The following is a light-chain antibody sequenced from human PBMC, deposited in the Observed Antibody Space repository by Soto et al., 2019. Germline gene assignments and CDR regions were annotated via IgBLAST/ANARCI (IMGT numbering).Light chain of an antibody. J-gene: IGLJ2*01. CDR1: SSDVGAYNL. V-gene: IGLV2-14*01. CDR3: SSYVNYNTFVI. Sequence: QSALTQPASVSGSPGQSITISCTGTSSDVGAYNLVSWYQHHPGKAPKLLISEVSNRPSGVSDRFSGSKSGNTASLAISGLQAEDEADYYCSSYVNYNTFVIFGGGTKVTVL. CDR2: EVS.